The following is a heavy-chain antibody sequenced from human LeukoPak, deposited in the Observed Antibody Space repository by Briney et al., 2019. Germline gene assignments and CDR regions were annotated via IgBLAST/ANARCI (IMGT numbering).Heavy chain of an antibody. J-gene: IGHJ4*02. CDR2: ICYSGST. CDR1: GGSISSGDYY. Sequence: PSQTLSLTCTVSGGSISSGDYYWSWIRQPPGKGLEWIGSICYSGSTYYNPSLKSRVTISVDTSKNQFSLKLSSVTAADTAVYYCARLRNYYDSSGYYSFRYFDYWGQGTLVTVSS. CDR3: ARLRNYYDSSGYYSFRYFDY. V-gene: IGHV4-30-2*03. D-gene: IGHD3-22*01.